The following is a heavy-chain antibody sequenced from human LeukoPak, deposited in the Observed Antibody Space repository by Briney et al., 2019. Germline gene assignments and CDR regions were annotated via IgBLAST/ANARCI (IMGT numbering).Heavy chain of an antibody. V-gene: IGHV3-23*01. CDR3: KQKTAYDILTGYSFVFDY. D-gene: IGHD3-9*01. Sequence: GVSLRLSCAASGFTFSSYAMSWVRQAPGNWLDWFSAISGRGGSTYYADSVKGRFTISRDNSKNTLYLQMNSLRAEDTAVFFFKQKTAYDILTGYSFVFDYWGQGTLVTVSS. CDR2: ISGRGGST. J-gene: IGHJ4*02. CDR1: GFTFSSYA.